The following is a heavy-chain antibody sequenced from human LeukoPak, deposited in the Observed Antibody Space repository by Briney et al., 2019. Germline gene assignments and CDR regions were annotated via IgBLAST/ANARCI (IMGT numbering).Heavy chain of an antibody. Sequence: SETLSLTCTVSGGSISSGDYYWSWIRQPPGKGLEWIGYIYYSGRTYYNPSLKSRVTISVDTPKNQFSLKLSSVTAADTAVYYCARNRDGYNSFDYWGQGTLVTVSS. V-gene: IGHV4-30-4*01. CDR2: IYYSGRT. J-gene: IGHJ4*02. CDR3: ARNRDGYNSFDY. D-gene: IGHD5-24*01. CDR1: GGSISSGDYY.